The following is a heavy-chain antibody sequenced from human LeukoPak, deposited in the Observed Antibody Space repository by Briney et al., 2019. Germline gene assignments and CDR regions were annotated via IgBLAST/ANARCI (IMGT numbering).Heavy chain of an antibody. CDR2: INPNSGGT. V-gene: IGHV1-2*02. Sequence: ASVKVSCKASGYTFTGYYMHWVRPAPGQGLEWMGWINPNSGGTNYAQKFQGRVTMTRDTSISTAYMELSKLRSDDTAVYYCARDSPRAADFDYWGQGTLVTVSS. D-gene: IGHD6-13*01. CDR3: ARDSPRAADFDY. J-gene: IGHJ4*02. CDR1: GYTFTGYY.